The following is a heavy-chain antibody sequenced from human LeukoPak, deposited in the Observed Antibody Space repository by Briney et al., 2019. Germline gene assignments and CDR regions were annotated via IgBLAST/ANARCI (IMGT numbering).Heavy chain of an antibody. V-gene: IGHV4-39*01. D-gene: IGHD3/OR15-3a*01. Sequence: PSETLSLTCTVSGVSISSSNSYWGWIRQPPGKGLEWIGSIYYSGNTYYNASLKSQVSISIDTSKNQFSLKLTSVTAADTAVYYCARQTGSGLFILPGGQGALVTVSS. CDR3: ARQTGSGLFILP. CDR1: GVSISSSNSY. J-gene: IGHJ4*02. CDR2: IYYSGNT.